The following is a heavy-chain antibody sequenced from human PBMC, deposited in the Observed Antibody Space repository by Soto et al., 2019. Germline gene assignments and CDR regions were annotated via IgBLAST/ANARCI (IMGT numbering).Heavy chain of an antibody. CDR1: GFTFSDYY. D-gene: IGHD2-2*01. J-gene: IGHJ4*02. Sequence: PXVSLRLSCAASGFTFSDYYMSWIRQAPGKGLEWVSYISSSGSTIYYADSVKGRFTISRDNAKNSLYLQMNSLRAEDTAVYYCARTGAGDVQLLSFDYWGQGTLVTVSS. CDR3: ARTGAGDVQLLSFDY. V-gene: IGHV3-11*01. CDR2: ISSSGSTI.